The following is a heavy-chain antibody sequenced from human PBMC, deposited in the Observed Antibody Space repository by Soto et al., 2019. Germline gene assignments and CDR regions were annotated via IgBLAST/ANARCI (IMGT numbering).Heavy chain of an antibody. V-gene: IGHV4-34*01. CDR1: GGSFSGYY. Sequence: SETLSLTCAVYGGSFSGYYWSWIRQPPGKGLEWIGEINHSVSTNYNPSLKSRVTTSVDTSKNQFSLKLSSVTAADTAVYYCARGYWVYYYGSGSCCNWFDPWGQGTLVTVSS. CDR3: ARGYWVYYYGSGSCCNWFDP. D-gene: IGHD3-10*01. J-gene: IGHJ5*02. CDR2: INHSVST.